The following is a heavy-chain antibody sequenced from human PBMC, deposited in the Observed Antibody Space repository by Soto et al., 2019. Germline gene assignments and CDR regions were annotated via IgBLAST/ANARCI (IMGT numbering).Heavy chain of an antibody. V-gene: IGHV1-8*01. CDR2: MNPNSGNT. CDR1: GYTFTSYD. D-gene: IGHD1-26*01. Sequence: ASVKVSCKASGYTFTSYDINWVRQATGQGLEWMGWMNPNSGNTGYAQKFQGRVTMTRNTSISTAYMELSSLRSEDTAVYYCARVRSGSYGTFFDYWGQGTLVTVSS. J-gene: IGHJ4*02. CDR3: ARVRSGSYGTFFDY.